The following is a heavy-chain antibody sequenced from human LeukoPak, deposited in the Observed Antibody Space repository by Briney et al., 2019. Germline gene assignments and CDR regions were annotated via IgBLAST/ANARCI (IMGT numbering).Heavy chain of an antibody. V-gene: IGHV4-61*02. D-gene: IGHD3-9*01. Sequence: SQTLSLTCTVSGGSISSGSYYWSWIRQPAGKGLEWIGRIYTSGSTNYNPSLKSRVTISVDTSKNQFSLKLSSVTAADTAVYYCARHTYDILTGYYFAEYFQHWGQGTLVTVSS. CDR1: GGSISSGSYY. CDR2: IYTSGST. J-gene: IGHJ1*01. CDR3: ARHTYDILTGYYFAEYFQH.